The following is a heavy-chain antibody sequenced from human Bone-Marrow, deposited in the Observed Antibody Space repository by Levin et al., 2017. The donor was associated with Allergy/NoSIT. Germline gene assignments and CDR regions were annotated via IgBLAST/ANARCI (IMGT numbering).Heavy chain of an antibody. V-gene: IGHV3-30*18. D-gene: IGHD3-22*01. CDR2: ISKDGSNK. CDR3: AKDPNFYDISGYYDY. Sequence: SCAASEFTFSSYVMHWVRQAPGKGLEWVSVISKDGSNKYNADSVKGRFTISRDNSKNTLYLQMNSLNVEDTAFYYCAKDPNFYDISGYYDYWGQGTRVTVSS. J-gene: IGHJ4*02. CDR1: EFTFSSYV.